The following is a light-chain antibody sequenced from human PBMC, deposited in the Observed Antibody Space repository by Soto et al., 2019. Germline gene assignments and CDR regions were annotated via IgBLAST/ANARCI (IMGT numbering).Light chain of an antibody. J-gene: IGKJ4*01. CDR1: QSISSE. Sequence: DIQMTQSPSTLSASVGDRVTITCRASQSISSELAWYQQKPGKAPNLLIYKASSLESGVPSRFSGSGSGTQFTLTVSSLQPDDFATYYCLQYESYPLTFGGGTKVDIK. CDR2: KAS. V-gene: IGKV1-5*03. CDR3: LQYESYPLT.